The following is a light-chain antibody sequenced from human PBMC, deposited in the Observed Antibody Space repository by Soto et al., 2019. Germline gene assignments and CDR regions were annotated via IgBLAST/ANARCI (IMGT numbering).Light chain of an antibody. J-gene: IGLJ1*01. CDR1: SSDVGSYNR. CDR3: SSYTSSSTYV. Sequence: QSALTQPPSVSGSPGRSVTISCTGTSSDVGSYNRVSWYQQPPGTAPKLMIYEVSNRPSGVPDRFSGSKSGNTASLTISGLQAEDEADYYCSSYTSSSTYVFGTGTKVTV. V-gene: IGLV2-18*02. CDR2: EVS.